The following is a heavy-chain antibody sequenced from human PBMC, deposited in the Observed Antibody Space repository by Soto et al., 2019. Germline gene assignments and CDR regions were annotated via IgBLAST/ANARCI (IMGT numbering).Heavy chain of an antibody. CDR2: ISSSSSYI. CDR3: ARGAPLMVYAEISWYYYYMDV. V-gene: IGHV3-21*01. CDR1: GFTFSSYS. Sequence: PGGSLRLSCAASGFTFSSYSMNWVRQAPGKGLEWVSSISSSSSYIYYADSVKGRFTISRDNAKNSLYLQMNSLRAEDTAVYYCARGAPLMVYAEISWYYYYMDVWGKGTTVTVSS. D-gene: IGHD2-8*01. J-gene: IGHJ6*03.